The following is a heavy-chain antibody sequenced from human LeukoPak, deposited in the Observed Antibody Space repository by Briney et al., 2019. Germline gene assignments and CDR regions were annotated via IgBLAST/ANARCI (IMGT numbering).Heavy chain of an antibody. CDR1: GGSISGYY. CDR3: ARGRYGSADICSGGDAFDI. CDR2: IYTSGST. V-gene: IGHV4-4*07. D-gene: IGHD2-15*01. J-gene: IGHJ3*02. Sequence: SETLSLTSTVYGGSISGYYWSWIPQPAGKGLEWIGRIYTSGSTNYNPSLKSRVTMSVDTSKNQFSLKLSSVTAADTAVYYCARGRYGSADICSGGDAFDIWGQGTMVSVSS.